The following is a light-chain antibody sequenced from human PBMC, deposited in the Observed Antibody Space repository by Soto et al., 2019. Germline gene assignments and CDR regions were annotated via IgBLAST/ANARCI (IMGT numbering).Light chain of an antibody. Sequence: DIQMTQSPSTLSASVGDRVTITCRASQSIGSWLAWYQQKPGKAPKVLIFKASSLQSGVPSRFSGSGSGTEFTLTISSLQPDDFATYCCQLYNSYLWRFGQGTKVDIK. CDR3: QLYNSYLWR. CDR1: QSIGSW. CDR2: KAS. J-gene: IGKJ1*01. V-gene: IGKV1-5*03.